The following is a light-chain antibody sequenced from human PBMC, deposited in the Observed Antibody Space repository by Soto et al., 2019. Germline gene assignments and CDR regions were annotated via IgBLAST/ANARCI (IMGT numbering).Light chain of an antibody. J-gene: IGKJ3*01. CDR1: QTVISY. CDR2: AVS. V-gene: IGKV1-39*01. CDR3: RQSYSTMFT. Sequence: IQITQFPSSLSASVGDRVTITCRAGQTVISYLNWYQQKPGRAHNLLIYAVSNLQSGVPLRFRCSGSETENTLNISGLQPEDFATYYCRQSYSTMFTFGPGTKVEI.